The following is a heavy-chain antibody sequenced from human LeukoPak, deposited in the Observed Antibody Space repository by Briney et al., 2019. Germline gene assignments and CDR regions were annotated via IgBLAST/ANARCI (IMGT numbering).Heavy chain of an antibody. CDR2: IKSKTDGGTT. CDR1: GFTFSNAW. D-gene: IGHD2-2*01. CDR3: TTGYQLLSWGRPLREYYYYYMDV. Sequence: PGGSLRLSCAASGFTFSNAWMSWVRQAPGKGLEWVGRIKSKTDGGTTDYAAPVKGRFTISRDDSKNTLYLQMNSLKTEDTAVYYCTTGYQLLSWGRPLREYYYYYMDVWGKGTTVTVSS. J-gene: IGHJ6*03. V-gene: IGHV3-15*01.